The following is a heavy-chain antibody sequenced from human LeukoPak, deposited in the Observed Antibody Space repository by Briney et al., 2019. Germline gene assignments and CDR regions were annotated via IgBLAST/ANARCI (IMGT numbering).Heavy chain of an antibody. J-gene: IGHJ4*02. CDR3: ARKSPVLTFDY. CDR1: GFTFSSYS. Sequence: PGGSLRLSCAASGFTFSSYSMNWVRQAPGKGLEWVSYISSSSSTIYYADSVKGRFTISRDNAKNSLYLQMNSLRAEDTAVYYCARKSPVLTFDYWGQGTLVTVSS. V-gene: IGHV3-48*04. D-gene: IGHD6-6*01. CDR2: ISSSSSTI.